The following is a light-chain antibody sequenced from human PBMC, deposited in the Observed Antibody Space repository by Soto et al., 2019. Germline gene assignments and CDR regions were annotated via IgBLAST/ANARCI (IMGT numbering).Light chain of an antibody. CDR1: QSLVHSDGNTY. CDR3: MQGTPWPPYT. J-gene: IGKJ2*01. Sequence: VVMTQSPLSLPVTLGQPASISCRSSQSLVHSDGNTYLNWFHQRPGQSPRRLIYKVSNRDSGVPDRFSGSGSDTDFPQKISGVESEDVGVYYCMQGTPWPPYTFGQGTKLEI. V-gene: IGKV2-30*02. CDR2: KVS.